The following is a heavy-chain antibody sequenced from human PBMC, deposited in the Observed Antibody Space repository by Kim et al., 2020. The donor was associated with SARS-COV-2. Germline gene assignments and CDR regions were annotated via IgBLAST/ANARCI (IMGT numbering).Heavy chain of an antibody. Sequence: GGSLRLSCAASGFTFDDYAMHWVRQAPGKGLEWVSGISWNSGSIGYADSVKGRFTISRDNAKNSLYLQMNSLRAEDTALYYCAKAPYSSSWYADYWGQGT. CDR1: GFTFDDYA. V-gene: IGHV3-9*01. CDR2: ISWNSGSI. CDR3: AKAPYSSSWYADY. D-gene: IGHD6-13*01. J-gene: IGHJ4*02.